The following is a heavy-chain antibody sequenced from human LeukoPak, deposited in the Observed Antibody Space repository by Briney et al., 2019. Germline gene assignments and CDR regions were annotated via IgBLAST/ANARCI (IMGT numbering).Heavy chain of an antibody. V-gene: IGHV3-23*01. CDR2: ISGSGGST. CDR1: GFTFSSYA. Sequence: GGSPRLSCAASGFTFSSYAMSWVRQAPGKGLEWVSAISGSGGSTYYADSVKGRFTISRDNSKNTLYLQMNSLRAEDTAVYYCANFGFFDSGSYYGFDYWGQGTLVTVSS. J-gene: IGHJ4*02. D-gene: IGHD3-10*01. CDR3: ANFGFFDSGSYYGFDY.